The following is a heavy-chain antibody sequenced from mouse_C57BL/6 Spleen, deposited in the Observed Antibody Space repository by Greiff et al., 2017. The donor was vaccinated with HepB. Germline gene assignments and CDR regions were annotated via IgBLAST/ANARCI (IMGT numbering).Heavy chain of an antibody. J-gene: IGHJ1*03. D-gene: IGHD2-3*01. V-gene: IGHV5-6*01. Sequence: EVKLLESGGDLVKPGGSLKLSCAASGFTFSSYGMSWVRQTPDKRLEWVATISSGGSYTYYPDSVKGRFTISRDNAKNTLYLQMSSLKSEDTAMYYCARQDDGYHWYFDVWGTGTTVTVSS. CDR3: ARQDDGYHWYFDV. CDR1: GFTFSSYG. CDR2: ISSGGSYT.